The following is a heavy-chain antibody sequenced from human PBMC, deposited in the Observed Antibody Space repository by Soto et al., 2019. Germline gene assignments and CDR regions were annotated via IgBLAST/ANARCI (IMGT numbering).Heavy chain of an antibody. CDR3: ARDGSGIQRIDYYYGMDV. V-gene: IGHV4-4*02. J-gene: IGHJ6*02. CDR1: GGSISSSNW. CDR2: IYHSGST. D-gene: IGHD3-10*01. Sequence: QVQLQESGPGLVKPSGTLSLTCAVSGGSISSSNWWSWVRQPPGKGLEWIGEIYHSGSTNYNPSLKSRVTISVDKSKNQFSLKLSSVTAADTAVYYCARDGSGIQRIDYYYGMDVWGQGTTVTVSS.